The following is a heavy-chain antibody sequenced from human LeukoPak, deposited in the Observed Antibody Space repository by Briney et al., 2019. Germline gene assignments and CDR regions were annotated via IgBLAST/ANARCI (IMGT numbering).Heavy chain of an antibody. D-gene: IGHD1-26*01. CDR2: ISGSGGST. CDR3: AKRTTPNSGSYYNWFDP. Sequence: LTGGSLRLSCAASGFTFSSYAMSWVRQAPGKGLEWVSAISGSGGSTYYADSVKGRFTISRDNSKNTLYLQMNSLRAEDTAVYYCAKRTTPNSGSYYNWFDPWGQGTLVTVSS. CDR1: GFTFSSYA. V-gene: IGHV3-23*01. J-gene: IGHJ5*02.